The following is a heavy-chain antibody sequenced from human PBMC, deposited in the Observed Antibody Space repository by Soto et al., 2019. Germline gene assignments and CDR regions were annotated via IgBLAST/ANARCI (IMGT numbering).Heavy chain of an antibody. Sequence: QITLKESGPTLVKATQTLTLTCTFSGVSVSTTGAGVGWIRQPPGQALEWLAFIYFNDDKRYSPPLKNRLTITKDTSKSQMALTLTNMDPVDTRTYECGHISPDPTAEPWGQGTLVTVSS. V-gene: IGHV2-5*01. CDR2: IYFNDDK. J-gene: IGHJ5*02. CDR1: GVSVSTTGAG. CDR3: GHISPDPTAEP.